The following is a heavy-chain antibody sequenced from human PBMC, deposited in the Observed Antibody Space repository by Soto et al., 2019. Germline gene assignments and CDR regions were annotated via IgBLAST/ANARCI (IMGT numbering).Heavy chain of an antibody. CDR2: IAPGDSHT. CDR3: SAGISCTRYMCPFYNYGLDV. J-gene: IGHJ6*02. CDR1: GDNFGDNFTSYW. V-gene: IGHV5-10-1*01. D-gene: IGHD3-16*02. Sequence: ESLKISCQASGDNFGDNFTSYWVTWVRQVPGKGLEWMGRIAPGDSHTNYSPSFEGHVTISVDKSIRTAYMRWNSLKTSDTAIYYCSAGISCTRYMCPFYNYGLDVWGQGTTVTVSS.